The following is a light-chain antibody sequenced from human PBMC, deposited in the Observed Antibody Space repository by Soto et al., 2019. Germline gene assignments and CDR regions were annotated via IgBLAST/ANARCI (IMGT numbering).Light chain of an antibody. J-gene: IGKJ2*01. V-gene: IGKV3-20*01. CDR3: HHYGYGADT. CDR2: GAS. CDR1: ASVRNNS. Sequence: ELVLTXXPGTLSLSPGERATLSCRASASVRNNSLAWYQQHPGQAPRLLIFGASSRATGIPDRFTGSGSGADFSLTISRLEPEDSAVYFCHHYGYGADTFGQGTKLEIK.